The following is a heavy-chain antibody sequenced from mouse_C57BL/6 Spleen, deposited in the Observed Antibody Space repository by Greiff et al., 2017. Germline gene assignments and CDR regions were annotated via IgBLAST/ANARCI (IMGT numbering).Heavy chain of an antibody. CDR3: AREDCYGKGPRYFDV. CDR2: ISSGSSTI. D-gene: IGHD1-1*01. V-gene: IGHV5-17*01. J-gene: IGHJ1*03. CDR1: GFTFSDYG. Sequence: EVQRVESGGGLVKPGGSLKLSCAASGFTFSDYGMHWVRQAPEKGLEWVAYISSGSSTIYYADTVKGRFTISRDNAKNTLFLQMTSLRSEDTAMYYCAREDCYGKGPRYFDVWGTGTTVTVSS.